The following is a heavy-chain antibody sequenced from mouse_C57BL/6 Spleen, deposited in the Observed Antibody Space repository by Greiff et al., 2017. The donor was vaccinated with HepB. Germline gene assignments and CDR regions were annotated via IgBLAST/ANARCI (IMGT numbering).Heavy chain of an antibody. CDR1: GFSLTSYG. Sequence: QVQLQQSGPGLVQPSQTLSITCTVSGFSLTSYGVHWVRQSPGKGLEWLGVICSGGSTDYNAAFMSRLSITKDNSKSQVFFKMNSLQADDTAIYYCAKKSNYWYFDVWGTGTTVTVSS. J-gene: IGHJ1*03. D-gene: IGHD2-5*01. V-gene: IGHV2-5*01. CDR2: ICSGGST. CDR3: AKKSNYWYFDV.